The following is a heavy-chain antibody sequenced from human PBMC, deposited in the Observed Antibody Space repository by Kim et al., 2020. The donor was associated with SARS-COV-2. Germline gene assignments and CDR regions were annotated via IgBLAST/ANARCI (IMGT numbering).Heavy chain of an antibody. CDR2: IYTSGST. V-gene: IGHV4-61*02. J-gene: IGHJ6*02. CDR1: GGSISSGSYY. CDR3: ARGGSNYGSGSYYYYYYYGMDV. Sequence: SETLSLTCTVSGGSISSGSYYWSWIRQPAGKGLEWIGRIYTSGSTNYNPSLKSRVTISVDTSKNQFSLKLSSVTAADTAVYYCARGGSNYGSGSYYYYYYYGMDVWGQGTTVTVSS. D-gene: IGHD3-10*01.